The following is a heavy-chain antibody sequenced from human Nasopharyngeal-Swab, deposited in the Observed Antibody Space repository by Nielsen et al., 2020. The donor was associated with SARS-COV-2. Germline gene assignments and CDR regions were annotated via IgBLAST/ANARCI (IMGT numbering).Heavy chain of an antibody. CDR2: INTNTGNP. D-gene: IGHD6-13*01. Sequence: ASVKVSCKASGYTFTSYAMNWVRQAPGQGLEWMGWINTNTGNPTYAQGFTGRFVFSLDTSVSTAYLQISSLKAEDTSVYYCATPLGYSSSWYWVFDYWGQGTLVTVSS. J-gene: IGHJ4*02. CDR3: ATPLGYSSSWYWVFDY. CDR1: GYTFTSYA. V-gene: IGHV7-4-1*02.